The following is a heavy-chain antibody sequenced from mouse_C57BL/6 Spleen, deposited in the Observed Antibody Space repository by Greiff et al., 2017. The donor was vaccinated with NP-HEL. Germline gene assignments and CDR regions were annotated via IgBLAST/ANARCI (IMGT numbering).Heavy chain of an antibody. CDR3: ARLYGSSLYYAMDY. CDR2: IYPRSGNT. J-gene: IGHJ4*01. D-gene: IGHD1-1*01. Sequence: LQESGAELARPGASVKLSCKASGYTFTSYGISWVKQRTGQGLEWIGEIYPRSGNTYYNEKFKGKATLTADKSSSTAYMELRSLTSEDSAVYFCARLYGSSLYYAMDYWGQGTSVTVSS. V-gene: IGHV1-81*01. CDR1: GYTFTSYG.